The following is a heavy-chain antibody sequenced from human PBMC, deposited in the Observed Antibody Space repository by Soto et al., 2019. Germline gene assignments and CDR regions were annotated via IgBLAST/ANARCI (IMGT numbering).Heavy chain of an antibody. D-gene: IGHD6-13*01. J-gene: IGHJ6*03. CDR1: GFTFSSYA. CDR3: AKVGYSSSWSILPSAYYYYYMDV. V-gene: IGHV3-23*01. Sequence: PGGSLRLSCAASGFTFSSYAMSWVRQAPGKGLEWVSAISGSGGSTYYADSVKGRFTISRDNSKNTLYLQMNSLRAEDTAVYYCAKVGYSSSWSILPSAYYYYYMDVWGKGTTVTVSS. CDR2: ISGSGGST.